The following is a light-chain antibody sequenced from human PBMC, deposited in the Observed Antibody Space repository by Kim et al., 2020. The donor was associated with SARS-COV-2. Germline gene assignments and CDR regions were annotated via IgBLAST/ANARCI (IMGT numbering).Light chain of an antibody. Sequence: EIVLTQSPGTLSLSPGKRATLSCRASQSVSSSYLAWYQQKPGQAPRLFIYGASSRATGIPDRFSGSGSGTDFTLTISRLEPEDFAVYYCQQYGSSSYTFGQGTKLEI. CDR3: QQYGSSSYT. CDR2: GAS. V-gene: IGKV3-20*01. J-gene: IGKJ2*01. CDR1: QSVSSSY.